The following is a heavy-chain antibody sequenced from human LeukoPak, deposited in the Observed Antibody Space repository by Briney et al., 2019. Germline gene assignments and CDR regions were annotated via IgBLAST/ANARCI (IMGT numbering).Heavy chain of an antibody. CDR2: IGLSSGAR. D-gene: IGHD5-12*01. J-gene: IGHJ4*02. V-gene: IGHV3-48*04. CDR3: ARDPNSGYDYFYFDY. Sequence: GGSLRLSCAASGFTFSDYSMTWVRQAPGKGLEWLSYIGLSSGARYYADSVKGRFSISSDNAKNSLSLQMNSLRAEDTAVYYCARDPNSGYDYFYFDYWGQGTLVTVSS. CDR1: GFTFSDYS.